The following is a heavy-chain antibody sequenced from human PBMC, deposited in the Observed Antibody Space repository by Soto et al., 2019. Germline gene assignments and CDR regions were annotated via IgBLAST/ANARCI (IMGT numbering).Heavy chain of an antibody. CDR2: MNRDGSST. Sequence: LRLSPAPSAFTFRRYWLYWVRQSQRKGRRGVSRMNRDGSSTSYLASVKGRFTISRDNGKNTLDLQMNSLRAEDTAVYYCARDGYSSGWYLDYWGQGTLVTVSS. J-gene: IGHJ4*02. D-gene: IGHD6-19*01. CDR1: AFTFRRYW. V-gene: IGHV3-74*01. CDR3: ARDGYSSGWYLDY.